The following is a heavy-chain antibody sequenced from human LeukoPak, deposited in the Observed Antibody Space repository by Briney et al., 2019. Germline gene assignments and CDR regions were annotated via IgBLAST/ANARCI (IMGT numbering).Heavy chain of an antibody. CDR1: GGSISSYY. J-gene: IGHJ4*02. V-gene: IGHV4-59*01. Sequence: SETLSLTCTVSGGSISSYYWSWIRQPPGKGLEWIGYIYYSGSTNYNPSLKSRVTISVDTSKNQFSLKLSSVTAADTAVYYCARAHDYGDYASTWGQGTLVTVSS. CDR2: IYYSGST. D-gene: IGHD4-17*01. CDR3: ARAHDYGDYAST.